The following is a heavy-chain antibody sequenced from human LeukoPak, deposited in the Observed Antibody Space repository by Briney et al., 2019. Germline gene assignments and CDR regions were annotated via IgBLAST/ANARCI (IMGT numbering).Heavy chain of an antibody. CDR2: IVVGSGNT. V-gene: IGHV1-58*01. CDR3: AAAIRAQLLFDY. D-gene: IGHD2-2*01. CDR1: GFTFTSSA. J-gene: IGHJ4*02. Sequence: ASVKVSCKASGFTFTSSAVQWVRQARGQRLEWIGWIVVGSGNTNYAQKFQERVTITRDMSTSTAYMELSSLRSEDTAVYYCAAAIRAQLLFDYWGQGTLVTVSS.